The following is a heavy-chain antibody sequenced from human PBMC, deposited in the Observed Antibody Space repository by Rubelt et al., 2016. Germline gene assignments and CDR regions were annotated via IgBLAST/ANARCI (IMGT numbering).Heavy chain of an antibody. V-gene: IGHV3-23*01. CDR1: GFPFSTYA. CDR2: ISGSGGST. Sequence: GESLRLSCAASGFPFSTYAMSWVRQAPGKGLEWVSSISGSGGSTYFADSVRGRFTISRDNSKNTLYLQMNSLRAEDTATYYCVRGGVDVWGQGTTVTVSS. CDR3: VRGGVDV. J-gene: IGHJ6*02.